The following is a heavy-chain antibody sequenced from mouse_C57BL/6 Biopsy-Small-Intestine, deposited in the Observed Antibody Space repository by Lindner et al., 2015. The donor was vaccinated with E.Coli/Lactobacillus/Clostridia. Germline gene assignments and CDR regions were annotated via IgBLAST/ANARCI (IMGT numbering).Heavy chain of an antibody. CDR1: GYTFIDYH. V-gene: IGHV1S29*02. CDR2: INPKNGDT. D-gene: IGHD2-13*01. Sequence: SVKVSCKASGYTFIDYHMHWVRQAPGQGLEWMGHINPKNGDTEYPQKFQGRVTMTRDTSISTAYMELSSLRSDDTAFYYCARDIRADCGGDWYTCDWYFDPWGRGTLVTVSS. CDR3: ARDIRADCGGDWYTCDWYFDP. J-gene: IGHJ1*01.